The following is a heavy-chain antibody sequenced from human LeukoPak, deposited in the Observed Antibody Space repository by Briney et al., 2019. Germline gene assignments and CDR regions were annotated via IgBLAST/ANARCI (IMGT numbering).Heavy chain of an antibody. Sequence: SETLSLTCTVFGGSISGYYWNWIRQVPGKGLEWIGFLHHSGSTDYNPSLQSRVTISVDTSKNQLSLKLRSVTAADTAVYYCAREGRPAAENTFCFYYGMGVWGQGTAVTVSS. CDR3: AREGRPAAENTFCFYYGMGV. D-gene: IGHD6-13*01. J-gene: IGHJ6*02. CDR2: LHHSGST. V-gene: IGHV4-59*01. CDR1: GGSISGYY.